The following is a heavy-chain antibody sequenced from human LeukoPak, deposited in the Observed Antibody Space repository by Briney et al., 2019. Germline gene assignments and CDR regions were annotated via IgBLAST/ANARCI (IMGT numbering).Heavy chain of an antibody. J-gene: IGHJ3*02. V-gene: IGHV1-2*02. CDR1: GYTFTGYY. D-gene: IGHD3-3*01. CDR2: INPNSGGT. CDR3: ARDRGLTIFGVSAFDI. Sequence: ASVKVSCKASGYTFTGYYMHWVRQAPGQGLEWMGWINPNSGGTNYAQKFQGRVTMTRDTSISTAYMELSRLRSDDTAVYYCARDRGLTIFGVSAFDIWGQGTMVTVSS.